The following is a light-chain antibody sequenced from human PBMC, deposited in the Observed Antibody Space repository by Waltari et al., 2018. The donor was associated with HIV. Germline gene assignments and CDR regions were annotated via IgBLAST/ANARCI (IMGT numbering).Light chain of an antibody. CDR3: QQYFSPPPLT. Sequence: EIVLTQSPGTLSLSPGERGTLSCRASQSVSSTYLAWYQQKPGQAPRLLIYAASSRASGIPDRFGGSGSGTDFTLTISRLEPEDVAVYYCQQYFSPPPLTFGGGTKVEIK. CDR2: AAS. CDR1: QSVSSTY. J-gene: IGKJ4*01. V-gene: IGKV3-20*01.